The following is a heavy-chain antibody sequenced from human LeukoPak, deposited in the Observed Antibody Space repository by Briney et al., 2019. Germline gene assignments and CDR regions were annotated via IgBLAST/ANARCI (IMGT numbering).Heavy chain of an antibody. CDR2: ISYDGSTK. CDR3: ARRSRDGWYFDY. Sequence: GGSLRLSCTVSGFSFNSFGMHWVRQAPGKGPEWVAFISYDGSTKYYADSVKGRFTISRDNSKNTLYLQMNSLRTEDTAVYYCARRSRDGWYFDYWGQGTVVTVSS. CDR1: GFSFNSFG. J-gene: IGHJ4*02. V-gene: IGHV3-30*19. D-gene: IGHD5-24*01.